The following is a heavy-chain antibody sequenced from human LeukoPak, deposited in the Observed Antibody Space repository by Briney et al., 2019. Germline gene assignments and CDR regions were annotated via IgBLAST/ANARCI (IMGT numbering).Heavy chain of an antibody. CDR2: IRNDGSIK. V-gene: IGHV3-30*02. D-gene: IGHD6-13*01. J-gene: IGHJ4*02. CDR1: GFTFSSYG. CDR3: AKDQKDSTSWYFDY. Sequence: PGGSLRLSCAASGFTFSSYGMHWVRQAPGKVLEWVAFIRNDGSIKYYADSVKGRFTISRDNSRNTMYLQMNSLRAEDTALYYCAKDQKDSTSWYFDYWGQGTLVTVSP.